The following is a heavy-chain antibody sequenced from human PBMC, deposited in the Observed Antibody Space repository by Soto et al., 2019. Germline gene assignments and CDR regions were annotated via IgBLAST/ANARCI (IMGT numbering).Heavy chain of an antibody. CDR2: IYYSGST. J-gene: IGHJ4*02. V-gene: IGHV4-39*01. Sequence: QLQLQESGPGLVKPSETLSLTCTVSGGSISSSSYYWGWIRQPPGKGLEWIGSIYYSGSTYYNPSLKSRVTISVDTSKNQFSLKLSAVTAADTAVYYCARQDRGYYFDYWGQGTLVTVSS. CDR1: GGSISSSSYY. CDR3: ARQDRGYYFDY.